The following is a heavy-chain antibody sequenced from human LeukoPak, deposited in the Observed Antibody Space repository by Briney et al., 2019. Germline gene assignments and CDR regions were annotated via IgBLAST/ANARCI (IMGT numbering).Heavy chain of an antibody. Sequence: SETLSLTCTLSGGSISTYYWSWVRQPPGKGLEWIGYIYYTGSTDYNPSLKSRVTMSVDTSKNQFSLKLSSVTAADTAVYYCARGAYTIFGVVIIRHYFDYWGQGTLVTVSS. D-gene: IGHD3-3*01. CDR1: GGSISTYY. CDR2: IYYTGST. J-gene: IGHJ4*02. CDR3: ARGAYTIFGVVIIRHYFDY. V-gene: IGHV4-59*12.